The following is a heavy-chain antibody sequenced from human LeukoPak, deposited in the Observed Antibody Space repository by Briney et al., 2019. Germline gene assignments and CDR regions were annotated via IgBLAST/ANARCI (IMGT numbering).Heavy chain of an antibody. Sequence: SETLSLTCTLSGGTVTSSTYFWGWIRQPPGKGLEWIGSISYSGATYYNPSLKSRVSMSVHTSKNQFSLKLSSVTAADTAVYYCARDGFYYHYYMDVRGEGTSVTVSS. CDR1: GGTVTSSTYF. V-gene: IGHV4-39*07. CDR3: ARDGFYYHYYMDV. D-gene: IGHD1-14*01. J-gene: IGHJ6*03. CDR2: ISYSGAT.